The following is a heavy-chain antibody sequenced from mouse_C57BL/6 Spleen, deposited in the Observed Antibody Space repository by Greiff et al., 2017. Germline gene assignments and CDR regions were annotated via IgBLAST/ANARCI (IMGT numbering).Heavy chain of an antibody. Sequence: EVQRVESGGGLVQPGGSMKLSCAASGFTFSDAWMDWVRQSPEKGLEWVAEIRNKANNHATYYAESVKGRFTISRDDSKSSVNLQMNSLRAEDTGIYYCTKVARPASMDYWGQGTSVTVSS. V-gene: IGHV6-6*01. CDR2: IRNKANNHAT. J-gene: IGHJ4*01. CDR3: TKVARPASMDY. CDR1: GFTFSDAW. D-gene: IGHD1-1*02.